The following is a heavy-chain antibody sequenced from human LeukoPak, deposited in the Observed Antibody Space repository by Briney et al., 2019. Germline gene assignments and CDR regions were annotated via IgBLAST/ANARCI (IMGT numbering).Heavy chain of an antibody. V-gene: IGHV1-8*01. CDR2: MNPNSGNT. CDR3: ARVGFLEWPLYYYYYMDV. Sequence: ASVKVSCKASGYTFTSYDINWVRQATGQGLEWMGWMNPNSGNTGYAQKFQGRVTMTRNTSIGTAYMELSSLRSEDTAVYYCARVGFLEWPLYYYYYMDVWGKGTTVTVS. CDR1: GYTFTSYD. D-gene: IGHD3-3*01. J-gene: IGHJ6*03.